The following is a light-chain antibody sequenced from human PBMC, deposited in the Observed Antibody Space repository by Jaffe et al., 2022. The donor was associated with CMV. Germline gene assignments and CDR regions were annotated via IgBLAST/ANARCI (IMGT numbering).Light chain of an antibody. CDR2: GAS. CDR3: QQYDSFPRT. J-gene: IGKJ4*01. CDR1: QGIINRY. V-gene: IGKV3-20*01. Sequence: EIVLTQSPGTLSLSPGERATLSCRASQGIINRYLAWYQQRPGQAPRLLIYGASMRAIGIPDRFSGSGSGTDFTLTISRLEPEDFAVYYCQQYDSFPRTFGGGTKVEIK.